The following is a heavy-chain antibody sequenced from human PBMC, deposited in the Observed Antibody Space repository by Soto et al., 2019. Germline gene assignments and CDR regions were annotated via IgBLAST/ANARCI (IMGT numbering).Heavy chain of an antibody. V-gene: IGHV1-69*01. J-gene: IGHJ4*02. CDR2: IVPIFGTF. Sequence: QVHLVQSAAEVKKPGSSVRVSCTVSGGTFGRNTIVWVRQAPEQGLECMGHIVPIFGTFKYAQKFQGRVTFTADDSTTTAYMDLSSLTSEDTAVYFCARDLNWALDYWGQGTLVTVSS. CDR3: ARDLNWALDY. D-gene: IGHD7-27*01. CDR1: GGTFGRNT.